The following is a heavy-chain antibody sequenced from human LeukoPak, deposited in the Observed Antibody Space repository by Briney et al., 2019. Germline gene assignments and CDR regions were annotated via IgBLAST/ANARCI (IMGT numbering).Heavy chain of an antibody. V-gene: IGHV4-31*03. D-gene: IGHD2-8*01. CDR2: IYYSGST. Sequence: SQTLSLTCTVSGGSISSGGYYWSWIRQHPGNGLEWIGYIYYSGSTYYNPSLKSRVTISVDTSKNQFSLKLSSVTAADTAVYYCARYAEFYYFDYWGQGTLVTVSS. CDR1: GGSISSGGYY. J-gene: IGHJ4*02. CDR3: ARYAEFYYFDY.